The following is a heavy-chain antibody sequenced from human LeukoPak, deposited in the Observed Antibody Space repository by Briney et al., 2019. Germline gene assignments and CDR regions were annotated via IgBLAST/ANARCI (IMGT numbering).Heavy chain of an antibody. D-gene: IGHD6-13*01. Sequence: TLSLTCTVSGGSISSGSYYWSWIRQPAGKGLEWIGRIYTSGRTNYNPSLKSRVTISVDTSKNQFSLKLSSVTAADTAVYYCARDVFSSSSWGINPRGWFDPWGQGTLVTVSS. V-gene: IGHV4-61*02. CDR3: ARDVFSSSSWGINPRGWFDP. CDR1: GGSISSGSYY. J-gene: IGHJ5*02. CDR2: IYTSGRT.